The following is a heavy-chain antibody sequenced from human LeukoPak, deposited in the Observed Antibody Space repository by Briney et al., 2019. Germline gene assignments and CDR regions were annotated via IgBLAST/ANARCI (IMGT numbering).Heavy chain of an antibody. CDR3: ARCSGGSYYHSDDY. V-gene: IGHV3-21*01. Sequence: GGSLRLSCAASGFTFSTYSMNWVRQAPGKGLEWVSSISTSSSYIFYADSVKGRFTISSDNAKNSLYLQMNSLRADDTAVYYCARCSGGSYYHSDDYWRQGTLVTVSS. CDR1: GFTFSTYS. D-gene: IGHD2-15*01. J-gene: IGHJ4*02. CDR2: ISTSSSYI.